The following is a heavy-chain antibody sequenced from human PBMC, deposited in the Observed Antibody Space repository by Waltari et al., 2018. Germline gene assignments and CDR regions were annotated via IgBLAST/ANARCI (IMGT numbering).Heavy chain of an antibody. V-gene: IGHV3-74*01. CDR2: INRDGSST. Sequence: EVQLVESGGGLVQPGGSLRLSCAASGFTFRAYWMHWVRQAPGKGLVWVSHINRDGSSTSYADSVKGRFTISRDNAKNTLYLQMNSLRAEDTAVYYCARDPRSSVYYYYYGMDVWGQGTTVTVSS. J-gene: IGHJ6*01. CDR3: ARDPRSSVYYYYYGMDV. D-gene: IGHD2-2*01. CDR1: GFTFRAYW.